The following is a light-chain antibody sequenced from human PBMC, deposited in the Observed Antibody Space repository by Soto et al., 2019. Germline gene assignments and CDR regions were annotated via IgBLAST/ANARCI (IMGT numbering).Light chain of an antibody. CDR3: QQRNYWQVT. Sequence: EFVLPQSPVTLSLSPGERATLSCRASQSVSSYLAWYQQKPGQAPRLLIYDVSNRATGIPARFSGSGSGTDFTLTISSLEPEDFAVYYCQQRNYWQVTFGQGTRLEIK. J-gene: IGKJ5*01. CDR1: QSVSSY. CDR2: DVS. V-gene: IGKV3-11*01.